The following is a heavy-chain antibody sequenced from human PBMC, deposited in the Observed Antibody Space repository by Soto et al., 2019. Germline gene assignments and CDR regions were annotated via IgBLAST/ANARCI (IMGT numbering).Heavy chain of an antibody. D-gene: IGHD3-10*01. V-gene: IGHV3-33*01. Sequence: GGSLRLSCAASGFTFSSYGMHWVRQAPGKGLEWVAVIWYDGSNKYYADSVKGRFTISRDNSKNTLYLQMNSLRAEDTAVYYCTRGHPRDGAHFDDWGQGALVSVSS. J-gene: IGHJ4*02. CDR3: TRGHPRDGAHFDD. CDR2: IWYDGSNK. CDR1: GFTFSSYG.